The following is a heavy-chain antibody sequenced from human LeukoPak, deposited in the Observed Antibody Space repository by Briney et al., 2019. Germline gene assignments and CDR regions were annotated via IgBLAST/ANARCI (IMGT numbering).Heavy chain of an antibody. Sequence: ASVKVSCKASGYTLTNYYMHWVRQAPGQGLEWMAIINPSGDTTAYAQKFQGRVTMTRDMSTSTVYMELSSLRSEDTAVYYCARGYCSGGSCEVYKLGHYYMDVWGKGTTVIVSS. CDR3: ARGYCSGGSCEVYKLGHYYMDV. D-gene: IGHD2-15*01. CDR1: GYTLTNYY. V-gene: IGHV1-46*01. CDR2: INPSGDTT. J-gene: IGHJ6*03.